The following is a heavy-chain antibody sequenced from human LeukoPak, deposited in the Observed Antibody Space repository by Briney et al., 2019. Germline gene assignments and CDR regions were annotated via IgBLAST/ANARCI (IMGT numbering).Heavy chain of an antibody. Sequence: GGSLRFSCAASGFTFSTNGMNWVRQAPGKGLEWVSSISSSSIYAHYLDSVKGRFSISRDNANNLLYLQMTSLRAEDTAVYYCARESYDSSGNYPQDFDYWGQGTLVTVSS. CDR1: GFTFSTNG. D-gene: IGHD3-22*01. CDR2: ISSSSIYA. CDR3: ARESYDSSGNYPQDFDY. J-gene: IGHJ4*02. V-gene: IGHV3-21*01.